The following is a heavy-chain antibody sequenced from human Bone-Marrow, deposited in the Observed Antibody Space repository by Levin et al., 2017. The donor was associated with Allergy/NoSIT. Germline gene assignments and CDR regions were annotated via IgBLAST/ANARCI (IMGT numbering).Heavy chain of an antibody. CDR2: ISGYNGNT. CDR1: GYTFTMYG. D-gene: IGHD3-22*01. J-gene: IGHJ5*02. Sequence: ASVKVSCKASGYTFTMYGISLVRQAPGQGLEWMGWISGYNGNTDYAQKFQGRVTMTTDTSTSTVYMELRSLGSDDTAVYYCARVSYYDSSGYYDAWGQGTLVTVSS. V-gene: IGHV1-18*01. CDR3: ARVSYYDSSGYYDA.